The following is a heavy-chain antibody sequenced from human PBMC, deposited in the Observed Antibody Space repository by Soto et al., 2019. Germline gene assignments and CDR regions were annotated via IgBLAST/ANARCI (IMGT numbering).Heavy chain of an antibody. CDR2: VSASGLNT. CDR3: AKDRTRGTSGYLFDY. V-gene: IGHV3-23*01. D-gene: IGHD3-16*01. CDR1: GFTFSTYA. J-gene: IGHJ4*02. Sequence: EVQVLESGGKLVQPGGSLTLSCAASGFTFSTYAMAWFRQSPGKGLEWVSGVSASGLNTDYADPVKGRFYISRDNSKNTVSLHMNSLRAEDTALYYCAKDRTRGTSGYLFDYGGQGTPVPVSS.